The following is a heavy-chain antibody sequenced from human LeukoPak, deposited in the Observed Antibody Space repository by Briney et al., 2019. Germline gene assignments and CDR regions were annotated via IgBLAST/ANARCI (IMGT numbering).Heavy chain of an antibody. D-gene: IGHD6-13*01. Sequence: GGSLRLSCAASGFTFSSYAMHWVRQAPGKGLEWVAVISYDGSNKYYADSVKGRFTISRDNSKNTLYLQMNSLRAEDTAVYYCARGFAAGTSDFDYWGQGTLVTVSS. CDR1: GFTFSSYA. CDR3: ARGFAAGTSDFDY. CDR2: ISYDGSNK. V-gene: IGHV3-30-3*01. J-gene: IGHJ4*02.